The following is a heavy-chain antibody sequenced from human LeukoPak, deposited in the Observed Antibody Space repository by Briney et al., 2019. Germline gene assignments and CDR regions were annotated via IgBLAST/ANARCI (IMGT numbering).Heavy chain of an antibody. J-gene: IGHJ3*02. V-gene: IGHV3-53*05. Sequence: GGSLRLSCAASGFTVSSNYMSWVRQAPGKGLEWVSVIYSGGSTYYADSVKGRFTISRDNSKNTLYLQMNSLRAEDTAVYYCAREVTFEYSSSSWAFDIWGQGTMVTVSS. CDR1: GFTVSSNY. CDR3: AREVTFEYSSSSWAFDI. D-gene: IGHD6-6*01. CDR2: IYSGGST.